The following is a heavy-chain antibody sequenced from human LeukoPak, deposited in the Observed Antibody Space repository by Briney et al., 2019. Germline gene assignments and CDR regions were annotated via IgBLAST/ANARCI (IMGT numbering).Heavy chain of an antibody. CDR1: GGTFSSYA. Sequence: SVKVSCKASGGTFSSYAISWVRQAPGQGLEWMGGLIPIFGTANYAQKFQGRVTITADESTSTAYMELSSLRSEDTAVYYCARDRGLRLGELSPRGYYFDYWGQGTLVTVSS. D-gene: IGHD3-16*02. CDR2: LIPIFGTA. CDR3: ARDRGLRLGELSPRGYYFDY. J-gene: IGHJ4*02. V-gene: IGHV1-69*13.